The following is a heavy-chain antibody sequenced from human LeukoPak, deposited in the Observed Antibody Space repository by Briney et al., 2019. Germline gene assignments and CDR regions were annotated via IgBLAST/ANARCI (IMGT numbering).Heavy chain of an antibody. D-gene: IGHD1-7*01. Sequence: SETLSLTCAVSGVSLRGYYWSWIRESPEKGLEWIGEISHEGESIYNPSLKSRLTLSVGMSKNQFSLKLRSVTAADTAVYYCARGRNYVSDYYFDVWGKGTTVTVSS. CDR1: GVSLRGYY. CDR2: ISHEGES. J-gene: IGHJ6*03. V-gene: IGHV4-34*01. CDR3: ARGRNYVSDYYFDV.